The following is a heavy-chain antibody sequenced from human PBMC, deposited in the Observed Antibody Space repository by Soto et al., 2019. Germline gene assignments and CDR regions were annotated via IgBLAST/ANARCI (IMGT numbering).Heavy chain of an antibody. Sequence: ASVKVSCKASGYTFTSYYMHWVRQAPVQGLEWMGIINPSGGSTSYAQKFQGRVTMTVDTSTTTAYMELRSLTSDDRAVYYCAKNGQPPYYYYGMDVWGQGTTVTVSS. CDR3: AKNGQPPYYYYGMDV. J-gene: IGHJ6*02. D-gene: IGHD2-8*01. CDR2: INPSGGST. CDR1: GYTFTSYY. V-gene: IGHV1-46*01.